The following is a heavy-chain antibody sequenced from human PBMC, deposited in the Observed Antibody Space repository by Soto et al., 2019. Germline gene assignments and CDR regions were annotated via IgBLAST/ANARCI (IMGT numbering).Heavy chain of an antibody. J-gene: IGHJ4*02. Sequence: GGSLRLSCAASGFTFSDYYMSWIRQAPGKGLEWVSYISSSSSYTNYADSVKGRFTISRDNAKNSLYLQMNSLRAEDTAVYYCARRDIAAAGTLEWWSVDYWGQGTLVTV. D-gene: IGHD6-13*01. V-gene: IGHV3-11*06. CDR1: GFTFSDYY. CDR2: ISSSSSYT. CDR3: ARRDIAAAGTLEWWSVDY.